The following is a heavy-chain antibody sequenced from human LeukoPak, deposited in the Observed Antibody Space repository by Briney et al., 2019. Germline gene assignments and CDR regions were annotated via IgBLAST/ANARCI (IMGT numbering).Heavy chain of an antibody. CDR2: ISENGGNI. CDR3: ARDKGRHGY. J-gene: IGHJ4*02. Sequence: GGSLRLSCAGSEFTFYHYEMNWNRQAPGKGLEWVSFISENGGNIHYADSVKGRFTISRDNAKNSLYLEMNSLTAEDTAVYYCARDKGRHGYWGQGTLVTVSS. V-gene: IGHV3-48*03. D-gene: IGHD2-15*01. CDR1: EFTFYHYE.